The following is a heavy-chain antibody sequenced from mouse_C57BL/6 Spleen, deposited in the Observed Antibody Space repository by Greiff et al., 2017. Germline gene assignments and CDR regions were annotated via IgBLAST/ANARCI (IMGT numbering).Heavy chain of an antibody. V-gene: IGHV1-26*01. Sequence: EVQLQQSGPELVKPGASVKISCKASGYTFTDYYMNWVKQSHGKSLEWIGDINPNNGGTSYNQKFKGKATLTVDKSSSTAYMELRSLTSEDSAVYYCARITTAYFDYWGQGTTLTVSS. CDR2: INPNNGGT. J-gene: IGHJ2*01. CDR1: GYTFTDYY. D-gene: IGHD1-2*01. CDR3: ARITTAYFDY.